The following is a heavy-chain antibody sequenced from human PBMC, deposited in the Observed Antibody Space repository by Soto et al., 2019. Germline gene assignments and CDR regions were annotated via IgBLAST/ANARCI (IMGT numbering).Heavy chain of an antibody. CDR1: GFTFSTYS. CDR3: ARESEDLTSNFDY. CDR2: ISSTTNYI. Sequence: GGSLRLSCVGSGFTFSTYSINWVRQAPGKGLEWVSSISSTTNYIYYGDSMKGRFTISRDNAKNSLYLEMNSLRAEDTAVYYCARESEDLTSNFDYWGQGTLVTVS. V-gene: IGHV3-21*06. J-gene: IGHJ4*02.